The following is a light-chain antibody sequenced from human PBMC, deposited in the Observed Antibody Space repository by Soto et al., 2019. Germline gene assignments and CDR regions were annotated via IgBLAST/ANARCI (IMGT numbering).Light chain of an antibody. J-gene: IGKJ1*01. CDR1: QDINKN. CDR2: DAS. Sequence: DIQMTQSPSSLSASVGDRVTMTFQASQDINKNLIWYQQKPGKAPKLLIYDASDLETGVPSRFSGSGSGTDFTLTISSLEPEDLAVYFCQQRSNWPRTFGQGTKVDIK. V-gene: IGKV1-33*01. CDR3: QQRSNWPRT.